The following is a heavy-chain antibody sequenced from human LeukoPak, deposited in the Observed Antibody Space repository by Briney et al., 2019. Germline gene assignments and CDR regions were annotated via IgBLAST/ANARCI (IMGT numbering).Heavy chain of an antibody. CDR1: GYTFTGYY. D-gene: IGHD6-19*01. CDR3: ARAGGSGWYRIVVY. J-gene: IGHJ4*02. CDR2: INPNSGGT. Sequence: ASVKVSRKASGYTFTGYYMHWVRQAPGQGLEWMGWINPNSGGTNYAQKFQGRVTMTRDTSISTAYMELSRLRSDDTAVYYCARAGGSGWYRIVVYWGQGTLVTVSS. V-gene: IGHV1-2*02.